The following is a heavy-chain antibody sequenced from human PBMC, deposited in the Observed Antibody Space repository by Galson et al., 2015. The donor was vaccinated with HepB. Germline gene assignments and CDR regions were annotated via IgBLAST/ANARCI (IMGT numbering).Heavy chain of an antibody. CDR2: ILGSGGRK. V-gene: IGHV3-23*01. CDR1: GFTFSDSG. D-gene: IGHD3-10*01. J-gene: IGHJ4*02. CDR3: VKGTLWFGDLFSRFR. Sequence: SLRLSCAASGFTFSDSGMSWVRQAPGKGLEWVSCILGSGGRKQYADSVKGRFTISRDNSKSTLYLQMNSLRAEDTAVYYCVKGTLWFGDLFSRFRWGQGTLVTVSS.